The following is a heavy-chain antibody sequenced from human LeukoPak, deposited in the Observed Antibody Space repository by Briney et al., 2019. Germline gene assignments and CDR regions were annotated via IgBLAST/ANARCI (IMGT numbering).Heavy chain of an antibody. CDR1: GFTFNSHT. CDR3: ARGYSESSGRYAFDI. J-gene: IGHJ3*02. Sequence: PGGSLRLSCAASGFTFNSHTMNWVRQAPGKGLEWVSSISGTSTYIYYADSVKGRFTISRDNAENSLYLQMSSLRAEDTAVYYCARGYSESSGRYAFDIWGQGTMVTVSS. CDR2: ISGTSTYI. D-gene: IGHD3-22*01. V-gene: IGHV3-21*01.